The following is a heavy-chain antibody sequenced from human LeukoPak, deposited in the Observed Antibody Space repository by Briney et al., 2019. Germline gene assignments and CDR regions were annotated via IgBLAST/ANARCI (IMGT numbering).Heavy chain of an antibody. CDR2: MSYDGSNK. CDR1: GFTFSSYG. D-gene: IGHD6-19*01. J-gene: IGHJ4*02. V-gene: IGHV3-30*18. Sequence: GRSLRLSCAASGFTFSSYGMHWVRQAPGKGLEWVAFMSYDGSNKYYADSVKGRFTISRDHSKNTLYLQMNSLRAEDTAVYYCAKSYSSGWYYFDYWGQGTLVTVPS. CDR3: AKSYSSGWYYFDY.